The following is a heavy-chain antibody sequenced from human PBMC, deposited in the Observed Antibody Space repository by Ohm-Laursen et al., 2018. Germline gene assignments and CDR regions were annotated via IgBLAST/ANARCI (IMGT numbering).Heavy chain of an antibody. Sequence: GTLSLTCTVSGGSISSYYWSWVRQPPGKGLEWIGYIYYSGSTYYNPSLKSRVTISVDTSKNQFSLKLSSVAAADTAVYYCARGTRNGGNFDYWGQGTLVTVSS. D-gene: IGHD4-23*01. J-gene: IGHJ4*02. CDR3: ARGTRNGGNFDY. V-gene: IGHV4-59*06. CDR1: GGSISSYY. CDR2: IYYSGST.